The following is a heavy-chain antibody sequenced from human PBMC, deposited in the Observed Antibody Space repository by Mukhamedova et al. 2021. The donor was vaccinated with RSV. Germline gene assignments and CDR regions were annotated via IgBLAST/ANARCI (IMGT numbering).Heavy chain of an antibody. D-gene: IGHD2-2*01. J-gene: IGHJ4*02. CDR3: TPRLSSTSSPY. V-gene: IGHV3-15*01. Sequence: DFAAPVKGRFTISRDDSKNTLYLQINSLKTEDTAVYYCTPRLSSTSSPYWGQGTLVTVSS.